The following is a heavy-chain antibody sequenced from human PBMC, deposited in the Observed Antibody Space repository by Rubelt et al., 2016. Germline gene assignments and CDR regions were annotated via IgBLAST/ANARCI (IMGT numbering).Heavy chain of an antibody. Sequence: QVQLQQWGAGLLKPSETLSLTCAVYGGSFSGYYWSWIRQHPGKGLEWIGYIYYSGSTYYNPSLKVLVTISVDTSKNQFALKLSSVTAADKAVYYCARGRIMMTCGVYYFDCWGQGTLVTVSS. CDR3: ARGRIMMTCGVYYFDC. CDR2: IYYSGST. J-gene: IGHJ4*02. V-gene: IGHV4-34*01. CDR1: GGSFSGYY. D-gene: IGHD3-16*01.